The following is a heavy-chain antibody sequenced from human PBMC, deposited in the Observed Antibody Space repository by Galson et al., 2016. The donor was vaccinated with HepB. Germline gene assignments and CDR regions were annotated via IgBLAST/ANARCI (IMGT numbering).Heavy chain of an antibody. J-gene: IGHJ6*02. CDR1: GGSISSYY. Sequence: SETLSLTCTVSGGSISSYYWSWIRQPPGKGLEWIGYIYYSGSTNYNPSLKSRVTISVDTSKNQFPLKLRSVTAADTAVYYCAASLPRYCSGGRCFMDVWGQGTTVTVSS. D-gene: IGHD2-15*01. CDR3: AASLPRYCSGGRCFMDV. V-gene: IGHV4-59*01. CDR2: IYYSGST.